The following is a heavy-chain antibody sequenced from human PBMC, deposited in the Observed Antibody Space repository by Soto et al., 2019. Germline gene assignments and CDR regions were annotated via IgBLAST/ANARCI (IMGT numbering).Heavy chain of an antibody. D-gene: IGHD2-15*01. V-gene: IGHV1-69*02. J-gene: IGHJ4*02. CDR1: GDTFTDHT. CDR2: NVPTLGMA. Sequence: QVHLVQSGAEVKKPGSSLKGSCKASGDTFTDHTFTWVRQAPGQGLEWMGRNVPTLGMANYAQTFQGRVTITADTSITTAHLELTGVASDYSAVYYCASSDCSVGRCSSDFDFSGQGTLVTVAS. CDR3: ASSDCSVGRCSSDFDF.